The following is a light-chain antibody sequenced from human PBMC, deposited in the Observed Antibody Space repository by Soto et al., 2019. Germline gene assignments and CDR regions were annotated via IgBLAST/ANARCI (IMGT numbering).Light chain of an antibody. CDR2: GAS. J-gene: IGKJ1*01. Sequence: EIWMTQSPSTLSVSPGERATLSCRASQSVSSDLAWYHQKPGQAPRLLIYGASTRATGIPARLSGSGSGTEFTLTINSLQSEDFAVYYCQQYNNWPRTFGQGT. CDR1: QSVSSD. CDR3: QQYNNWPRT. V-gene: IGKV3-15*01.